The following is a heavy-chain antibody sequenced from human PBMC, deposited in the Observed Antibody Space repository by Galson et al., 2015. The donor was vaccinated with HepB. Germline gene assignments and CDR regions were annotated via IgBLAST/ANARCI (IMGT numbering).Heavy chain of an antibody. CDR1: GFTFDDYA. D-gene: IGHD3-22*01. CDR3: AKESSGTKIVAGYFDY. J-gene: IGHJ4*02. Sequence: SLRLSCAASGFTFDDYAMHWVRQAPGKGLEWVSGISWNSGSIGYADSVKGRFTISRDNAKNSLYLQMNSLRAEDTALYYCAKESSGTKIVAGYFDYWGQGTLVTVSS. V-gene: IGHV3-9*01. CDR2: ISWNSGSI.